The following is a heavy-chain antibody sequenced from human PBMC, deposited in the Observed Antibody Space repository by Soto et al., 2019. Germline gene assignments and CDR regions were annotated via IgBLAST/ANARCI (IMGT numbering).Heavy chain of an antibody. J-gene: IGHJ3*02. D-gene: IGHD3-22*01. V-gene: IGHV1-3*01. CDR1: GYTFTSYA. CDR3: AGFWADSSGYYSHDAFDI. Sequence: ASVKVSCKASGYTFTSYAMHWVRQAPGQRLEWMGWINAGNGNTKYSQKFQGRVTITRDTSASTAYMELSSLRSEDTAVYYCAGFWADSSGYYSHDAFDIWGQGTMVTVSS. CDR2: INAGNGNT.